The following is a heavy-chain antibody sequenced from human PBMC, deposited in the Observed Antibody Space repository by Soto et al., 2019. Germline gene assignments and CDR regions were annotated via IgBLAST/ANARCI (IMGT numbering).Heavy chain of an antibody. J-gene: IGHJ5*02. CDR1: GGTFSSYT. V-gene: IGHV1-69*13. CDR2: IIPMFGTT. CDR3: ARGTQTVVVPDP. D-gene: IGHD2-15*01. Sequence: GASVKVSCKASGGTFSSYTFTWVRQAPGQGLEWMGGIIPMFGTTNYAQRFQGRVTITADESTGTAYMELRSLTSEDTAVYYCARGTQTVVVPDPWGQGTLVTVSS.